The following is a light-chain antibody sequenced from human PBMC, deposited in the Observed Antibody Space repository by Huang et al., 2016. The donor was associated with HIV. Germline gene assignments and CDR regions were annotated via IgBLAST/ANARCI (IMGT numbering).Light chain of an antibody. V-gene: IGKV3-15*01. CDR3: QQYNNGPET. Sequence: EIVMTQSPATLSVSPGERATLSRRASQSVSNNLAWSRQKPGQPPRLLIYGTSTRATGSPARFRGSGSGTEFTLTINSLQSEDFAVNYCQQYNNGPETFGQGSRVEIK. J-gene: IGKJ1*01. CDR1: QSVSNN. CDR2: GTS.